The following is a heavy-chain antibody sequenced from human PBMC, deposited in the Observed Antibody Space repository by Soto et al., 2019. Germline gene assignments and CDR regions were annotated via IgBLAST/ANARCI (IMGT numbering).Heavy chain of an antibody. CDR3: ARRRYCTSTTCLDFDY. CDR1: GASISSGDYF. D-gene: IGHD2-2*01. V-gene: IGHV4-31*03. J-gene: IGHJ4*02. Sequence: SETLSLTCTVSGASISSGDYFWSWVRQHPGKGLEWVGYIRYTGNTYYNPSLEGRVTISVDTSKNQFSLRLNSVTAADTAVYYCARRRYCTSTTCLDFDYWGLGTLVTVSS. CDR2: IRYTGNT.